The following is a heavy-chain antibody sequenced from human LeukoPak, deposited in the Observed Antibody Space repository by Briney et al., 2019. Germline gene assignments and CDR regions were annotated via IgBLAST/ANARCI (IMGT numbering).Heavy chain of an antibody. J-gene: IGHJ3*02. V-gene: IGHV3-30*04. Sequence: PGGSLRLSCAASGFVFNTYAINWVRQAPGKGLEWVALISYDGGSEYYADSVKGRFTISRDNSRNILYLQMNSLRVEDSALYYCARTGVVIRAFDAFDNWGQGTMVAVSS. CDR3: ARTGVVIRAFDAFDN. D-gene: IGHD3-3*01. CDR1: GFVFNTYA. CDR2: ISYDGGSE.